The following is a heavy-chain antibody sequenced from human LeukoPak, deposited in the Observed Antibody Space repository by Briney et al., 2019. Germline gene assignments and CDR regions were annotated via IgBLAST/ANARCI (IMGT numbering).Heavy chain of an antibody. CDR3: ARVVQYSSSWHYFDY. D-gene: IGHD6-13*01. V-gene: IGHV4-59*01. J-gene: IGHJ4*02. Sequence: PSETLSLTCTVSDGSISSYYWSWIRQPPGKGLEWIGYIYYSGSTNYNPSLKSRVTISVDTSKNQFSLKLSSVTAADTAVYYCARVVQYSSSWHYFDYWGQGTLVTVSS. CDR2: IYYSGST. CDR1: DGSISSYY.